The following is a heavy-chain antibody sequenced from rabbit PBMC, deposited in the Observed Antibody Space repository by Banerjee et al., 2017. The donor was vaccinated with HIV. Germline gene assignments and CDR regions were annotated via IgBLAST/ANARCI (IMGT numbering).Heavy chain of an antibody. J-gene: IGHJ6*01. CDR3: ARDHPYAVYGGHGYADL. CDR1: GFSFSSGYW. Sequence: QSLEESGGDLVKPGASLTLTCTASGFSFSSGYWICWVRQAPGKGLEWIGCIGAGSGATYYATWAKGRFTISKTSSTTVTLQMTSLTAADTATYFCARDHPYAVYGGHGYADLWGPGTLVTVS. D-gene: IGHD6-1*01. V-gene: IGHV1S40*01. CDR2: IGAGSGAT.